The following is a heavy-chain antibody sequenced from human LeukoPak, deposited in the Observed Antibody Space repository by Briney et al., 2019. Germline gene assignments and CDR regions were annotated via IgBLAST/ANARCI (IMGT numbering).Heavy chain of an antibody. V-gene: IGHV3-53*01. D-gene: IGHD1-26*01. CDR1: GLSVSGNY. CDR3: GLSQTWDHLFES. J-gene: IGHJ4*02. CDR2: ISIKTNT. Sequence: GGSLTLSCAASGLSVSGNYMRWVRQTPGNGLEWVSFISIKTNTFYAASVRGRFTISRDTSKNTLLLHMSSLREDDSAVYYCGLSQTWDHLFESWGQGTLVTVSS.